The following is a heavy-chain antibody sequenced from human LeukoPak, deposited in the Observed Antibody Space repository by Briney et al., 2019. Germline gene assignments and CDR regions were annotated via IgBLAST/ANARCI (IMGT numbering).Heavy chain of an antibody. CDR2: IWYDGSNK. J-gene: IGHJ5*02. D-gene: IGHD6-13*01. CDR3: ARSLSLSIAAAGTTYNWFDP. Sequence: GRSLRLSCAASGFTFSSYGMHWVHQAPGKGLEWVAVIWYDGSNKYYADSVKGRFTISRDNSKNTLYLQMNSLRAEDTAVYYCARSLSLSIAAAGTTYNWFDPWGQGTLVTVSS. CDR1: GFTFSSYG. V-gene: IGHV3-33*01.